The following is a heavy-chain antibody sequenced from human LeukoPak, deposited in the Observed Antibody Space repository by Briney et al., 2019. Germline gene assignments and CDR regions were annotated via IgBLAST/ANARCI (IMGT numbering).Heavy chain of an antibody. CDR1: GGSISSSSYY. CDR2: IYYSGST. Sequence: SETLSLTCTVSGGSISSSSYYWGWIRQPPVYLLAWIGSIYYSGSTYYNPSLKSRVTISVDTSKNQFSLKLSSVTAADTAVYYCARLITIFGVDPDYWGQGTLVTVSS. J-gene: IGHJ4*02. D-gene: IGHD3-3*01. CDR3: ARLITIFGVDPDY. V-gene: IGHV4-39*01.